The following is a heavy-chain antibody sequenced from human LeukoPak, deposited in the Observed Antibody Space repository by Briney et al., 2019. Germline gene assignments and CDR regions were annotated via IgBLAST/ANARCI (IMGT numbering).Heavy chain of an antibody. CDR2: IYHSGST. V-gene: IGHV4-38-2*02. CDR1: GYSISSGYY. CDR3: ARLRMEPQSDIVVVPAAMWGPYYFDY. Sequence: PSETLSLTCTVSGYSISSGYYWGWIRQPPGKGLEWIGSIYHSGSTYYNPSLKSRVTISVDTSKNQFSLKLSSVTAADTAVYYCARLRMEPQSDIVVVPAAMWGPYYFDYWGQGTLVTVSS. D-gene: IGHD2-2*01. J-gene: IGHJ4*02.